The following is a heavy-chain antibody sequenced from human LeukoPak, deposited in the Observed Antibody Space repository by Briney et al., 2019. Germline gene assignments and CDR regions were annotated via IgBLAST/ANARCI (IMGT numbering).Heavy chain of an antibody. CDR2: VTGSGGDT. Sequence: PGGSLRLSCAASGFTFSNYAMSWVRQTPGKGGECVSVVTGSGGDTYYTGSVNGRFTISRDNSKNTLYLQMNSLRAEDTAVYYCARGTLEHCSGASCYPLDSWGQGTLVTVSS. CDR3: ARGTLEHCSGASCYPLDS. D-gene: IGHD2-15*01. V-gene: IGHV3-23*01. J-gene: IGHJ5*01. CDR1: GFTFSNYA.